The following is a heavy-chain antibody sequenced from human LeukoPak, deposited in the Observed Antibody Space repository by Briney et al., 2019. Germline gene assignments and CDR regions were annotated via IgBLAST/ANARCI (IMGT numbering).Heavy chain of an antibody. V-gene: IGHV4-39*07. Sequence: SETLSLTCTVSGGSISSSSYYWGWIRQPPGKGLEWIGSIYYSGSTYYNPSLKSRVTISVDTSKNQFSLKLSSVTAADTAVYYCARDGLSYDILTGYYTVGWYFDLWGRGTLVTVPS. CDR3: ARDGLSYDILTGYYTVGWYFDL. D-gene: IGHD3-9*01. J-gene: IGHJ2*01. CDR1: GGSISSSSYY. CDR2: IYYSGST.